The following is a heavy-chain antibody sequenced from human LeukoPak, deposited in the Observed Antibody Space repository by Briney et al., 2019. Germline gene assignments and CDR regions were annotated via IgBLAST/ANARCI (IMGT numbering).Heavy chain of an antibody. CDR3: ATGGHDFNPFYW. CDR1: RFTFSTYA. D-gene: IGHD2-21*02. V-gene: IGHV3-23*01. Sequence: PRGSLRLSCAHPRFTFSTYALGCVPPAPGEGLEWVSHIKGGGGDPLYAHSVKGRFTISRDNFKNALFLQLNSLGAEDSAVYYCATGGHDFNPFYWCGQGTLVTVSS. CDR2: IKGGGGDP. J-gene: IGHJ4*02.